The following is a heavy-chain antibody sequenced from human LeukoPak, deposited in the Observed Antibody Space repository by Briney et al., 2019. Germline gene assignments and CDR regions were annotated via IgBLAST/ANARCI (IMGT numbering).Heavy chain of an antibody. CDR2: IWYDGSNK. Sequence: PGRSLRHSCAACGFTFRSYGMHWVRQAPGKGLEWVAVIWYDGSNKYYADSVKGRFTISRDNSKNTLYLQMNSLRAEDTAVYYCARDRRGHYYYGMDVWGQGTTVTVSS. V-gene: IGHV3-33*01. J-gene: IGHJ6*02. D-gene: IGHD3-10*01. CDR3: ARDRRGHYYYGMDV. CDR1: GFTFRSYG.